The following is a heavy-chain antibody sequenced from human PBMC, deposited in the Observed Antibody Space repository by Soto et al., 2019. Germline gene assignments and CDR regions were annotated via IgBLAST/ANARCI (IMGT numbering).Heavy chain of an antibody. V-gene: IGHV4-39*01. Sequence: SETLSLTCTVSGGSISSSSYYWGWTRQPPGKGLEWIGIIYYSGSTYYNPSLKSRVIISADTSKNQFSLKLTSVTAADTAVYYCARGYDILTGPPDYWGQRTLVTVSS. CDR2: IYYSGST. CDR1: GGSISSSSYY. D-gene: IGHD3-9*01. J-gene: IGHJ4*02. CDR3: ARGYDILTGPPDY.